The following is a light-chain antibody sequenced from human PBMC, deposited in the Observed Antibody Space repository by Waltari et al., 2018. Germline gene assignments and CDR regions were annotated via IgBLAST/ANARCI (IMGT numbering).Light chain of an antibody. Sequence: QSILTQPPSVSGAPGQRVTISCTGSSSNIGATYGVHWYQQLPGTAPKRLIYGNSNRPSGVPDRFSGSKSGTAASLAITGLQAEDEADYYCQSYDSSLSVVVFGGGTKLTVL. CDR1: SSNIGATYG. J-gene: IGLJ2*01. CDR2: GNS. CDR3: QSYDSSLSVVV. V-gene: IGLV1-40*01.